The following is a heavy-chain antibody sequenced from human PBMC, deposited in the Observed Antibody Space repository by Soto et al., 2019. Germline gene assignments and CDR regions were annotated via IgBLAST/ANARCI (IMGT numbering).Heavy chain of an antibody. CDR3: AKEFLAAVTDTEGVYYYYYGMDV. D-gene: IGHD6-19*01. Sequence: EVQLLESGGGLVQPGGSLKLSCAASGFSFSNFAVTWVRQAPGKGLEWVSTISGSGNSRYYADSVKGRFTVSRDNSKDTLYLQMNSLRAEDTAVYYCAKEFLAAVTDTEGVYYYYYGMDVWGHGTTVTVSS. V-gene: IGHV3-23*01. J-gene: IGHJ6*02. CDR2: ISGSGNSR. CDR1: GFSFSNFA.